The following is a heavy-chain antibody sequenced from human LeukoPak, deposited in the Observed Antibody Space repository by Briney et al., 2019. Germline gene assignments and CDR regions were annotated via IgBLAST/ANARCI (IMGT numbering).Heavy chain of an antibody. J-gene: IGHJ4*02. Sequence: GGSLRLSCAASGFTFSSYWMSWVRQAPGKGLEWVANTKQDGSEKYYVDSVRGRFTISRDNAKNSLYLQMNSLRAEDTAVYYCARRGWFGELFPANYWGQGTLVTVSS. V-gene: IGHV3-7*01. CDR1: GFTFSSYW. D-gene: IGHD3-10*01. CDR3: ARRGWFGELFPANY. CDR2: TKQDGSEK.